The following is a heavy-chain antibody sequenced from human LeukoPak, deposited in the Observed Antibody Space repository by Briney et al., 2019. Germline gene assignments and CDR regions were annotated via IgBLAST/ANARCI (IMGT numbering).Heavy chain of an antibody. CDR3: ATDTTPGIAAAVHFDY. D-gene: IGHD6-13*01. Sequence: ASVKVSCKVSGYTLTELSMHWVRQAPGKGLEWMGGFDPEDGETIYAQKFQGRVTMTEDTSTDTAYMELSSLRSEDTAVYYCATDTTPGIAAAVHFDYWGQGTLVTVSS. J-gene: IGHJ4*02. CDR1: GYTLTELS. CDR2: FDPEDGET. V-gene: IGHV1-24*01.